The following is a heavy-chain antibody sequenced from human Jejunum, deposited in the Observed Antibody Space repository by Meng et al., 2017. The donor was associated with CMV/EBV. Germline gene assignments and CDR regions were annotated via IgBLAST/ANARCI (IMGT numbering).Heavy chain of an antibody. CDR1: GVSISTYY. CDR3: TRDLHH. Sequence: QVQLQESGPGLVKPSETLSLTCTVSGVSISTYYWSWIRQSAGKGLEWIGHIQASGNTHYNPSMKSRVSMSIDTSKNQFSLKLMSVTAADTAMYFCTRDLHHRGQGTLVTVSS. V-gene: IGHV4-4*07. J-gene: IGHJ1*01. CDR2: IQASGNT.